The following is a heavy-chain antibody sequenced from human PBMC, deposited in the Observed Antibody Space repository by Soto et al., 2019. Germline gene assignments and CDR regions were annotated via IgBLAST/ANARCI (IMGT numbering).Heavy chain of an antibody. CDR3: AKLAFWSTYYDYGLDV. D-gene: IGHD3-3*01. CDR2: IYTGGST. CDR1: EFTVSSNY. V-gene: IGHV3-53*01. Sequence: VGSLRLSCAASEFTVSSNYMSWVRQAPGKGLEWLSVIYTGGSTYYADSVKGRFTISRDNSQNTLYLQMNSLRAEDTAVYYCAKLAFWSTYYDYGLDVWGQGTTVTVSS. J-gene: IGHJ6*02.